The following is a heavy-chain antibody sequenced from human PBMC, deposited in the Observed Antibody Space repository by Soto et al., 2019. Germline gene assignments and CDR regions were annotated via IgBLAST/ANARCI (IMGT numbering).Heavy chain of an antibody. D-gene: IGHD6-13*01. Sequence: QLQLQESGPGLVKPSETLSLTCTVSGDSISGSPYFWGWIRQPPGKGLEWIASIFYDGYTYYTPSLKRRAIISVDTSKNQFSLKLTSVAAADTAIYFSARLQAAGPHYWGQGTLVIVSS. CDR1: GDSISGSPYF. J-gene: IGHJ4*02. CDR3: ARLQAAGPHY. CDR2: IFYDGYT. V-gene: IGHV4-39*01.